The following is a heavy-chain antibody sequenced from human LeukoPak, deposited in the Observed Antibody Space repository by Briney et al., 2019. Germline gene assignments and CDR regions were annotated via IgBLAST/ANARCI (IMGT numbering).Heavy chain of an antibody. J-gene: IGHJ6*03. V-gene: IGHV4-59*08. CDR2: IFSSGNT. CDR3: ARVAGVNYYYMYV. CDR1: GGSISNYY. D-gene: IGHD3-10*01. Sequence: SETLSLTCTVSGGSISNYYWSWIRQPQGKGLEWIGYIFSSGNTNYNPSLKSRVTISVDTSKNQFSLKLTSVTAADTAVYYCARVAGVNYYYMYVWGKGTTVTVSS.